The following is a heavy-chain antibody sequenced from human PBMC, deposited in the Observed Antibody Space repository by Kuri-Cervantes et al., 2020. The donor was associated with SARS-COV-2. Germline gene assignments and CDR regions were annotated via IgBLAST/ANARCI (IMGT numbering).Heavy chain of an antibody. CDR2: IYSGGST. Sequence: GESLKISCAASGLTVSSNYMSRVRQAPGKGLEWVSVIYSGGSTYYADSVKGRFTISRDNSKNTLYLQMNSLRAEDTAVYYCARERGLRGWFDPWGQGTLVTVSS. CDR1: GLTVSSNY. CDR3: ARERGLRGWFDP. J-gene: IGHJ5*02. V-gene: IGHV3-53*01.